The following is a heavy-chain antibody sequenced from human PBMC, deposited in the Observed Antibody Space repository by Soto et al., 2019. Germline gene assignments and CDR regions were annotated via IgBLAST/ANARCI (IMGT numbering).Heavy chain of an antibody. J-gene: IGHJ4*02. D-gene: IGHD3-10*01. CDR2: ISAYNGNT. V-gene: IGHV1-18*01. Sequence: ASVKVSCKASGYTFTSYGISWVRQAPGQGLEWMGWISAYNGNTNYAQKLQGRVTMTTDTSTSTAYMELRSLRSDDTAVYYCAMGVITKQTTRLDDWGQGTLVTVSS. CDR3: AMGVITKQTTRLDD. CDR1: GYTFTSYG.